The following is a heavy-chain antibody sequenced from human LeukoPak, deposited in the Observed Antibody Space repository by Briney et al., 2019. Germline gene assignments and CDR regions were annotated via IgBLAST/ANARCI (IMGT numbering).Heavy chain of an antibody. CDR2: IKQDGSEK. CDR1: GFTFSSYW. CDR3: ARAPWYCSSTSCGGGNWFDP. V-gene: IGHV3-7*01. D-gene: IGHD2-2*01. Sequence: SGGSLRLSCAASGFTFSSYWMSWVRQAPGKGLEWVANIKQDGSEKYYVDSVKGRFTISRDNAKNSLYLQMNSLRAEDTAVYYCARAPWYCSSTSCGGGNWFDPWGQGTLVTVSS. J-gene: IGHJ5*02.